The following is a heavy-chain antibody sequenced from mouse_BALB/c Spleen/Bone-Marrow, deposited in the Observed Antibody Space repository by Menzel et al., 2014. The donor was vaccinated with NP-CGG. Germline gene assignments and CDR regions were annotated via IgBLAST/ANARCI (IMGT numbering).Heavy chain of an antibody. D-gene: IGHD1-1*01. Sequence: VKLVESGAELVRPGSSVKISCKSSGYSFSNYWMNWMKQRPGQGLEWIGQIYPGDGDTNYNGKFKGKATLTADKSSSTGYMQLSSLTSEDSAVYFCASRGDYSYAMDYWGQGTSVTVSS. J-gene: IGHJ4*01. CDR1: GYSFSNYW. CDR3: ASRGDYSYAMDY. CDR2: IYPGDGDT. V-gene: IGHV1-80*01.